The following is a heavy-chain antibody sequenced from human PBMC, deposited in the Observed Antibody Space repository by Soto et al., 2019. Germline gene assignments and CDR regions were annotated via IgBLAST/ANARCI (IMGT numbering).Heavy chain of an antibody. CDR3: ARGRYSSSSWGYNWFDP. Sequence: SETLSLTCPVSGGSISSGDYYWSWIRQPPGKGLEWIGYIYYSGSTYYNPSLKSRVTISVDTSKNQFSLKLSSVTAADTAVYYCARGRYSSSSWGYNWFDPWGQGTLVTVSS. CDR1: GGSISSGDYY. D-gene: IGHD6-6*01. CDR2: IYYSGST. J-gene: IGHJ5*02. V-gene: IGHV4-30-4*01.